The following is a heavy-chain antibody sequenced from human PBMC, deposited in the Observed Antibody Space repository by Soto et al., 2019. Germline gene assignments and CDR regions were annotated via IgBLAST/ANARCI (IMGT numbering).Heavy chain of an antibody. CDR1: GWSIRNHA. J-gene: IGHJ6*02. Sequence: QVQLVQSGAEVKKPGSSVRVSCKASGWSIRNHAINWVRQAPGQGLEWIGGYIPILDSAKYAQKFQGRVTISADESATTVYMEVSSLRFEDMAIYYCARDYTSIRGILMDVWGQGTKVTVSS. D-gene: IGHD3-10*01. CDR2: YIPILDSA. CDR3: ARDYTSIRGILMDV. V-gene: IGHV1-69*01.